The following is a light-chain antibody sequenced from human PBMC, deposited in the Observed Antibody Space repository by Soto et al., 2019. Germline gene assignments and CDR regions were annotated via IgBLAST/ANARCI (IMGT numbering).Light chain of an antibody. CDR1: QDISKY. V-gene: IGKV1-33*01. CDR3: QQYENVPLT. Sequence: DIQMIQSPSSLSASVGDRFTITCQAIQDISKYLNWYEQKPGKAPKLLIYDASNLETGVPSKFSGRGSGTDFTFTISSLQPEDIETYYCQQYENVPLTFGGGTKVDIK. CDR2: DAS. J-gene: IGKJ4*01.